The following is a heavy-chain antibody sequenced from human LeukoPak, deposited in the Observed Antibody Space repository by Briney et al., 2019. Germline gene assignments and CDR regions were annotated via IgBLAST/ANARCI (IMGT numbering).Heavy chain of an antibody. CDR2: IYYSGNT. Sequence: KPSETLSLTCAVSGGSISSGGYSWSWIRQPPGKGLEWIGYIYYSGNTYYNPSLKSRVTISVDTSKNQFSLKLSSVTAADTAVYYCARGTFGERSFDIWGQGTMVTVSS. CDR3: ARGTFGERSFDI. V-gene: IGHV4-30-4*07. CDR1: GGSISSGGYS. D-gene: IGHD3-10*01. J-gene: IGHJ3*02.